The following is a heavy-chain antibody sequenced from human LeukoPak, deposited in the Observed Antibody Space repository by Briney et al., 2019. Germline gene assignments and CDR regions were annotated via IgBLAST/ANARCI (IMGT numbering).Heavy chain of an antibody. Sequence: ASVKVSCKASGYTCTSYYMHWVRQAPGQGLEWMGITNPSGGSTRYAQKFQGRVTMTRDTSTSTVYMELSSLRSEDTAVYYCARDSGYDLRVLDYYGMDVWGQGTTVTVSS. V-gene: IGHV1-46*01. CDR2: TNPSGGST. CDR3: ARDSGYDLRVLDYYGMDV. D-gene: IGHD5-12*01. CDR1: GYTCTSYY. J-gene: IGHJ6*02.